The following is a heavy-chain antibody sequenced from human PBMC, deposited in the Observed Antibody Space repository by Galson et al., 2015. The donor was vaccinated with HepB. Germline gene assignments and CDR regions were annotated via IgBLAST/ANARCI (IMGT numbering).Heavy chain of an antibody. Sequence: SLRLSCAASGFTFGDYAMSWVRQAPGKGLEWVGFIRSKAYGGTTEYAASVKGRFTISRDDSKSIAYLQMNSLKTEDTTVYYCTRDQLVYSSSWGYYYYYGMDVWGQGTTVTVSS. CDR1: GFTFGDYA. J-gene: IGHJ6*02. CDR3: TRDQLVYSSSWGYYYYYGMDV. CDR2: IRSKAYGGTT. D-gene: IGHD6-13*01. V-gene: IGHV3-49*04.